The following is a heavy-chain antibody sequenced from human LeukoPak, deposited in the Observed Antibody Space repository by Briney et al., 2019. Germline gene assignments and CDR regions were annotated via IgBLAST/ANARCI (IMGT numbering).Heavy chain of an antibody. CDR2: IIPIFGTA. Sequence: ASVKVSCKASGGTLISYAVSWVRQAPGQGLEWMGGIIPIFGTANYAQKFQGRVTITADESTSTAYMELSSLRSEDTAVYYCARIYGDYVGVYYYYYGMDVWGQGTTVTVSS. D-gene: IGHD4-17*01. J-gene: IGHJ6*02. CDR3: ARIYGDYVGVYYYYYGMDV. CDR1: GGTLISYA. V-gene: IGHV1-69*01.